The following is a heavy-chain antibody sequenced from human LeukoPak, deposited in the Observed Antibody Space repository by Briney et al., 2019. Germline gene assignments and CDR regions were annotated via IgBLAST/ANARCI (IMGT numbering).Heavy chain of an antibody. CDR2: INPNSGGT. J-gene: IGHJ4*02. CDR1: GYTFTGYY. D-gene: IGHD3-22*01. V-gene: IGHV1-2*02. CDR3: ARDFSAPKPPGEDYYDSSGLG. Sequence: ASVKVSCKASGYTFTGYYMHWVRQAPGQGLEWMGWINPNSGGTNYAQKFQGRVTMTRDTSISTAYMELSRLRSDDTAVYYCARDFSAPKPPGEDYYDSSGLGWGQGTLVTVSS.